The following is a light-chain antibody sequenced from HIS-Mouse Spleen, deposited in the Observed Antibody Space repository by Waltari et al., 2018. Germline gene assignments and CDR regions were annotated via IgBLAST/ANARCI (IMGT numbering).Light chain of an antibody. Sequence: QSALTQPASVSGSPGQSITISCTGTSSDVGGYNYVSWYQQHPGKAPKLMIYYVSNRPSGVSKRFSGSKSGNTASLTISGLQAEDEADYYCSSYTSSSFNVVFGGGTKLTVL. CDR1: SSDVGGYNY. J-gene: IGLJ2*01. CDR3: SSYTSSSFNVV. V-gene: IGLV2-14*03. CDR2: YVS.